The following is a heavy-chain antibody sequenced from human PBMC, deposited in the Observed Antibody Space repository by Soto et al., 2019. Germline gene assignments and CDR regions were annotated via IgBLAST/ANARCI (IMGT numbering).Heavy chain of an antibody. D-gene: IGHD1-20*01. V-gene: IGHV3-30-3*01. J-gene: IGHJ3*02. Sequence: QVQLVEFGGGVVQPGRSLRLSCAASGFTFSSYAMHWVRQAPGKGLEWVAVISYDGSNKNYADSVKVRFTISRDNSKNTLYLQMNSLRAEDTAVYYCARDPDNGNAGDAFDIWGQGTMVTVSS. CDR1: GFTFSSYA. CDR3: ARDPDNGNAGDAFDI. CDR2: ISYDGSNK.